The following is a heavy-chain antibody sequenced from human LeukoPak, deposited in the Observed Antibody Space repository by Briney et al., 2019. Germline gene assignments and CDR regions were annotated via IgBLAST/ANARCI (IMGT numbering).Heavy chain of an antibody. Sequence: SETLSLTCAVYGGSFSGYYWSWIRQPPGKGLEWIGEINHSGSTNYNPSLKSRVTISVDTSKNQFSLKLSSVTAADTAVYYCAGEWSSSSNNTFDYWGQGTLVTVSS. V-gene: IGHV4-34*01. CDR1: GGSFSGYY. CDR3: AGEWSSSSNNTFDY. CDR2: INHSGST. J-gene: IGHJ4*02. D-gene: IGHD6-6*01.